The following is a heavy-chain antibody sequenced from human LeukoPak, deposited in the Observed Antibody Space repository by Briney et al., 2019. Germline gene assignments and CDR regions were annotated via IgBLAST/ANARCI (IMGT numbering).Heavy chain of an antibody. CDR3: ARGRHYDITGFNPTYYFDS. CDR2: IYNTVDV. CDR1: GASIVGSY. V-gene: IGHV4-59*01. Sequence: SETLSLTCTVSGASIVGSYWTWIRQSPGEGLQYVGYIYNTVDVNYSPSLKSRVTISIDMSRNQFSLTLNSVTTAYTAIYYCARGRHYDITGFNPTYYFDSWGQGALVTVSS. J-gene: IGHJ4*02. D-gene: IGHD3-9*01.